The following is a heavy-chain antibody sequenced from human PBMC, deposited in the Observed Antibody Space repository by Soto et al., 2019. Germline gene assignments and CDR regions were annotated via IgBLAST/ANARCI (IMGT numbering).Heavy chain of an antibody. J-gene: IGHJ4*02. D-gene: IGHD6-19*01. Sequence: QVQLEQSGGEVKQPGSSVRVSCKTSGGTFSTYAINWVRQAPGQGLEWMGAIIPLFGTADYSQKFQGRVTITADESTSTAYMELSSLRFDDTAVYFCARPKGTYRSGYYYFGFWGQGTLVTVSS. CDR2: IIPLFGTA. CDR3: ARPKGTYRSGYYYFGF. CDR1: GGTFSTYA. V-gene: IGHV1-69*01.